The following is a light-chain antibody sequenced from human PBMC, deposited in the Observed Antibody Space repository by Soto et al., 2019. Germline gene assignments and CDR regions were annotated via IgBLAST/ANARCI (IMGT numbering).Light chain of an antibody. J-gene: IGKJ1*01. Sequence: EIAMTQSPATLSVSPGERATLSCRAGQNIISNLAWYQQKPGQAPRLLIYGAATRATGIPARFSGSGSGTDFTLTISRLEPEDFAVYYCQQYGSSLTWTFGQGTKVDIK. CDR2: GAA. CDR1: QNIISN. V-gene: IGKV3-15*01. CDR3: QQYGSSLTWT.